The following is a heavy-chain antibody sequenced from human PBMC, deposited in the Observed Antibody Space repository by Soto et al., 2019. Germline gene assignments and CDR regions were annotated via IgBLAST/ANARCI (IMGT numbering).Heavy chain of an antibody. D-gene: IGHD6-13*01. V-gene: IGHV3-33*01. CDR1: GFTFSSYG. J-gene: IGHJ4*02. CDR2: IWYDGSNK. CDR3: ARTKGSSSWSGYFEY. Sequence: QVQLVESGGGVVQPGRSLRLSCAASGFTFSSYGMHWVRQAPGKGLEWAAVIWYDGSNKYYADSVKGRFTISRDNSKNTLYQQMTSLRAEDTAVYYCARTKGSSSWSGYFEYWGQGTLVTVSS.